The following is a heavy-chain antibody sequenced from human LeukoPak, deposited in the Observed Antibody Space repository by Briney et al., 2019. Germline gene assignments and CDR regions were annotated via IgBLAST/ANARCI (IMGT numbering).Heavy chain of an antibody. V-gene: IGHV3-53*01. CDR1: GFTFSDYY. CDR3: ARRAGEYSHPYDY. Sequence: GGSLRLSCAASGFTFSDYYMSWIRQAPGKGLEWVSFIYSGGNTHYPDSVKGRFTISRDNSKNTLYLQMNSLRAEDTAVYYCARRAGEYSHPYDYWGQGTLVTVSS. D-gene: IGHD4-17*01. J-gene: IGHJ4*02. CDR2: IYSGGNT.